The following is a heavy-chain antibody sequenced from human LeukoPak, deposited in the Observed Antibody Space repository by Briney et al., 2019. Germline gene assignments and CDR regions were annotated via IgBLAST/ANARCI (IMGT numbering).Heavy chain of an antibody. CDR2: FDPEDGEP. J-gene: IGHJ3*02. CDR1: GYTLTELS. Sequence: GASVKVSCKVSGYTLTELSMHWVRQAPRKGLEWMGGFDPEDGEPIYAHKFQGRGTMTEDTATDTAYMELSSLRSEDTAVYYCANRQTTDAFDIWGEGTMLTVSS. CDR3: ANRQTTDAFDI. V-gene: IGHV1-24*01. D-gene: IGHD4-11*01.